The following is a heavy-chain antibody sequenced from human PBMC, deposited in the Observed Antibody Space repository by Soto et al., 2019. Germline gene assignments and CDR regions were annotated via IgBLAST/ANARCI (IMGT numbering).Heavy chain of an antibody. V-gene: IGHV3-15*07. J-gene: IGHJ3*02. D-gene: IGHD2-2*01. CDR1: GFTFSNAW. Sequence: EVQLVESGGGLVKPGGSLRLSCAASGFTFSNAWMNWVRQAPGKGLEWVGRIKSKIDGGTTDYAAPVKGRFTISRDDSKNTLYLQMNSLKTEDTAVYYCTTDRTTLPSRYCSSTSCYLYHAFDIWGQGTMVTVSS. CDR3: TTDRTTLPSRYCSSTSCYLYHAFDI. CDR2: IKSKIDGGTT.